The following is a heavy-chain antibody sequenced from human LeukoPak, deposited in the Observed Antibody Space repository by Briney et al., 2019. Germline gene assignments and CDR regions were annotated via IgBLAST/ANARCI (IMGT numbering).Heavy chain of an antibody. CDR1: GFTFSSYA. V-gene: IGHV3-23*01. J-gene: IGHJ4*02. CDR2: ISGSGGST. Sequence: GGSLRLSCAASGFTFSSYAMGWVRQAPGKGLEWVSAISGSGGSTYYADSVKGRFTISRDNSKNTLYLQMNSLRAEDTAVYYCAKLRYFDWLLLGFDYWGQGTLVTVSS. CDR3: AKLRYFDWLLLGFDY. D-gene: IGHD3-9*01.